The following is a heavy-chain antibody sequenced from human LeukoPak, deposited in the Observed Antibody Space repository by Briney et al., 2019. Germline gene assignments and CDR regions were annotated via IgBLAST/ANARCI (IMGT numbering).Heavy chain of an antibody. V-gene: IGHV3-30-3*01. Sequence: GGSLRLSCAASGFTFSSYAMHWVRQAPGKGLEWVAVISYDGSNKYYADSVKGRFTISRDNSKNTLYLQMNSLRAEDTAVYYCARDRSRGAAAGSRDGYGMDVWGQGTTVTVSS. J-gene: IGHJ6*02. CDR3: ARDRSRGAAAGSRDGYGMDV. CDR1: GFTFSSYA. D-gene: IGHD6-13*01. CDR2: ISYDGSNK.